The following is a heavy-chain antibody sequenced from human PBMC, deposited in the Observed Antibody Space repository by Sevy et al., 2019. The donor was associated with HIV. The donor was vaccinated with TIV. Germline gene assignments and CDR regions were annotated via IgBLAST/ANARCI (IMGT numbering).Heavy chain of an antibody. Sequence: GGSLRLSCAASGFTFSSFGMHWVRQAPGKGLEWLAVIWFDGSNTYYSDSVKGRFTISRDIAKNTLHLQMNSLRAEDTAVYYCARDLEFYDYGDYGPAFMPDFWGHWTLVTVSS. CDR2: IWFDGSNT. J-gene: IGHJ4*03. V-gene: IGHV3-33*01. CDR1: GFTFSSFG. D-gene: IGHD4-17*01. CDR3: ARDLEFYDYGDYGPAFMPDF.